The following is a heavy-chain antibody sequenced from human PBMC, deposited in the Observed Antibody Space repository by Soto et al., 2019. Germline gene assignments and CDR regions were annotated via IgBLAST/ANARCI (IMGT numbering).Heavy chain of an antibody. CDR3: ARSLGEAASLFDY. D-gene: IGHD1-26*01. CDR1: GYIFIHCF. J-gene: IGHJ4*02. Sequence: QVQLVQSGAEMKQPGASVKLSCQASGYIFIHCFIHWVRQAPGQGHEWMGGINPSSVTTTYAQKCQGRVTVTTDTSTSTVYIELGSLRSGDTAMYYCARSLGEAASLFDYWGQGSLGTVSA. V-gene: IGHV1-46*01. CDR2: INPSSVTT.